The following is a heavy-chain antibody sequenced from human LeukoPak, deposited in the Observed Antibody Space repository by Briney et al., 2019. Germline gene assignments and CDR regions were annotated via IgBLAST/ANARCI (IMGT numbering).Heavy chain of an antibody. D-gene: IGHD2-2*02. CDR1: GFTVSSNY. CDR3: ARDRGYCSSTSCYRWFDP. CDR2: IYSGGST. V-gene: IGHV3-53*01. Sequence: PGGSLRLSCAASGFTVSSNYMSWVRQAPGKGLEWVSVIYSGGSTYYADPVKGRFTISRDNSKNTLYLQMNSRRAEDTAVYYCARDRGYCSSTSCYRWFDPWGQGTLVTVSS. J-gene: IGHJ5*02.